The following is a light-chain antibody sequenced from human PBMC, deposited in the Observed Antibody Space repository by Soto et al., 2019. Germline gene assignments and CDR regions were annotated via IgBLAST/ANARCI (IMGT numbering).Light chain of an antibody. CDR3: SSYAGSNNWV. CDR2: EVS. Sequence: QSALTQPPSASGSPGQSVTISCTGTNSDIGGYDYVSWYQHHPGKAPKLMIYEVSKLPSGVPDRFSGSKSGNTASLTVSGLQAEDDADYYSSSYAGSNNWVFGGGT. V-gene: IGLV2-8*01. J-gene: IGLJ3*02. CDR1: NSDIGGYDY.